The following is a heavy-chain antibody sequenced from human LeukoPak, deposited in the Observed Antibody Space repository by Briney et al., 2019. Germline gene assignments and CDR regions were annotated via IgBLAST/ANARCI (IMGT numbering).Heavy chain of an antibody. D-gene: IGHD6-19*01. V-gene: IGHV3-33*01. CDR1: GYTFSSHG. CDR2: IWYDGSQK. J-gene: IGHJ4*02. CDR3: ARLYSSGWADY. Sequence: GGSLRLSCAASGYTFSSHGMYWVRQAPGKGLEWVALIWYDGSQKHYADSVKGRFTISRDNSKNTLSLQMDSLRAEDTAVYFCARLYSSGWADYWGQGTLVTVSS.